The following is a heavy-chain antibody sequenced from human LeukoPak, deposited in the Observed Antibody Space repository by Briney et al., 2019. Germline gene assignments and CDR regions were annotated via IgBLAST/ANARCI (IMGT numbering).Heavy chain of an antibody. CDR3: VRRDGYNYPADY. J-gene: IGHJ4*02. D-gene: IGHD5-24*01. V-gene: IGHV5-51*01. Sequence: GESLKISCKASGYSFTSYRIGWVRQMPGKGLEWMGIVFPGDSDTRYSPSFQGQVTISADESISTAYLQWSSLKASDTAMYYCVRRDGYNYPADYWGRGTLVTVSS. CDR2: VFPGDSDT. CDR1: GYSFTSYR.